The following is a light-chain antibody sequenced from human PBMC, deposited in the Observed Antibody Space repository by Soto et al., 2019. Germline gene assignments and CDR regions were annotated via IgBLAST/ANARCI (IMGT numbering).Light chain of an antibody. V-gene: IGKV3-15*01. CDR2: GAF. J-gene: IGKJ1*01. CDR3: QQYNNWWT. CDR1: QSVSSN. Sequence: EIVMTQSPATLSVSPGERATLSCRASQSVSSNLAWYQQKPGQAPRLLIYGAFTRAPGIPARFSGSGSGTEFTLTISSLQSEDFAVDYCQQYNNWWTFGQGTKVEIK.